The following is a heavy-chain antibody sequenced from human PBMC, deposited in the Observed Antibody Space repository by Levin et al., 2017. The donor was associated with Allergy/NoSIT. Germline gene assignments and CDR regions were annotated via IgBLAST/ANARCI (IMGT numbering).Heavy chain of an antibody. CDR2: ISSSSTTF. Sequence: GGSLRLSCAASGFTFSSYSMNWVRQAPGKGLEWVSYISSSSTTFYSAYSVKGLFSISRDNAENSLYRQMNSLRDEETALYYCVRGIVGSISASGGQGTLVTVSS. CDR1: GFTFSSYS. V-gene: IGHV3-48*02. CDR3: VRGIVGSISAS. D-gene: IGHD1-26*01. J-gene: IGHJ4*02.